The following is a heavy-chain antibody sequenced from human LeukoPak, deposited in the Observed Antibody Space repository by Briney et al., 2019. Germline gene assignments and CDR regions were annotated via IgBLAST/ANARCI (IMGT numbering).Heavy chain of an antibody. V-gene: IGHV4-39*07. CDR2: MYYSGST. J-gene: IGHJ6*03. D-gene: IGHD3-16*02. CDR1: GGSISSSSYH. CDR3: ARVMGASWFFYLDV. Sequence: SETLSLTCTVSGGSISSSSYHWGWIRQPPGKGLEWIGSMYYSGSTYYNPSLKSRVTISVDTSENQFSLKLSSVTAADTAVYYCARVMGASWFFYLDVWGKGTTVTVSS.